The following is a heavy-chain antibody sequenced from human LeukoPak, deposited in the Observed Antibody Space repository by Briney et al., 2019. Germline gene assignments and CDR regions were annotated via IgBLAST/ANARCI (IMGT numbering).Heavy chain of an antibody. CDR2: IKQDGSEK. CDR1: GFTFSSYW. CDR3: ARGAGYSSGWYGEYFQH. V-gene: IGHV3-7*01. J-gene: IGHJ1*01. Sequence: GGSLRLSCAASGFTFSSYWMSWVRQAPGKGLEWVANIKQDGSEKYYVDSVKGRFTISRDNAKNSLYLQMNSLRAEDTAVYYCARGAGYSSGWYGEYFQHWGQGTLVTVSS. D-gene: IGHD6-19*01.